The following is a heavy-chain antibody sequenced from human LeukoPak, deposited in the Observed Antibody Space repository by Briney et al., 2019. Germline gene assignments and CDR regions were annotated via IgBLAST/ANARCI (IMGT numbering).Heavy chain of an antibody. CDR2: IIPIFGTA. CDR1: GGTFSSYA. J-gene: IGHJ4*02. D-gene: IGHD5-18*01. V-gene: IGHV1-69*05. CDR3: ASGYSYGSRFDY. Sequence: SVKVSCKASGGTFSSYAISWVRQAPGQGLEWMGVIIPIFGTANYAQKFQGRVTITTDESTSTAYMELSSLRSEDTAVYYCASGYSYGSRFDYWGQGTLVTVSS.